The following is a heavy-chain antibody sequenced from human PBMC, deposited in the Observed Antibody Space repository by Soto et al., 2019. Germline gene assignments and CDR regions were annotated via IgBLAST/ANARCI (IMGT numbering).Heavy chain of an antibody. CDR1: GFTFGTYA. CDR2: ITDVGDPT. J-gene: IGHJ6*02. Sequence: GGSLRLSCAASGFTFGTYAMNWVRQAPGKGLEWVSTITDVGDPTYYADSVKGRFTISRDNSKNTLFLQMNSLRAEDTARYYCAKDRDIAYHLEGGFYYSGMDVWVQGTTVTVSS. D-gene: IGHD5-12*01. CDR3: AKDRDIAYHLEGGFYYSGMDV. V-gene: IGHV3-23*01.